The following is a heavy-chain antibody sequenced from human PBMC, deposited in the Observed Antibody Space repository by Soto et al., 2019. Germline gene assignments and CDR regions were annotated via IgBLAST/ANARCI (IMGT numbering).Heavy chain of an antibody. CDR2: IYYSGST. J-gene: IGHJ6*02. D-gene: IGHD2-21*01. Sequence: SETLSLTCSVSGGSISSCGYYWSWIRQHPGKGLEWIGYIYYSGSTYYNPSLKSRVTISVDTSKNQFPLKLSSVTAADTAVYYCARANIVDFYYYGMDVWGQGTTVTVSS. CDR3: ARANIVDFYYYGMDV. CDR1: GGSISSCGYY. V-gene: IGHV4-31*03.